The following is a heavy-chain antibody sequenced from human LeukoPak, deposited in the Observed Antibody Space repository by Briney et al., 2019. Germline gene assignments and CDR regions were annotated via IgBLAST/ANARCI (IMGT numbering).Heavy chain of an antibody. J-gene: IGHJ4*02. V-gene: IGHV3-7*01. Sequence: GGSLRLSCAASGFTFSNYWMTWVRQAPGKGLEWVANIKKDGSEKNYVDSVKGRFTISRDNAKNSLYLQMNSLRAEDTAVYYCARDRAAGPLWGQGTLVTVSS. D-gene: IGHD6-13*01. CDR1: GFTFSNYW. CDR3: ARDRAAGPL. CDR2: IKKDGSEK.